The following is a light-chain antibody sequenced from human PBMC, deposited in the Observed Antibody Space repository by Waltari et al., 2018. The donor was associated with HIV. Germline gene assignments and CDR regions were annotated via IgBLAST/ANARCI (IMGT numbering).Light chain of an antibody. V-gene: IGLV1-47*01. CDR1: SSNIGTND. J-gene: IGLJ1*01. CDR2: RDN. Sequence: QSVLTQPPSASATPGQRVTISCSGSSSNIGTNDVFWYQQLPGTAPKLLIFRDNERPSGVPDRFSGSRSGTSASLVISGLRSEDEAEYYCAAWDDSLNGFYVFGSGTRVTVL. CDR3: AAWDDSLNGFYV.